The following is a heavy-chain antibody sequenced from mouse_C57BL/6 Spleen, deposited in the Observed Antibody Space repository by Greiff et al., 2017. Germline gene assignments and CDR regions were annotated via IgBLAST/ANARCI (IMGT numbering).Heavy chain of an antibody. CDR1: GFAFSGYW. V-gene: IGHV1-80*01. CDR2: IYPGDGDT. J-gene: IGHJ4*01. Sequence: QVQLQQSGAELVKPGASVKISCKASGFAFSGYWMNWVKQGPGKGLEWIGQIYPGDGDTNYIGYFKGTATLTADKSSSTAYMQLSSLTSEDSAVYFCARGALLFSYAMDYWGQGTSVTVSS. D-gene: IGHD2-10*01. CDR3: ARGALLFSYAMDY.